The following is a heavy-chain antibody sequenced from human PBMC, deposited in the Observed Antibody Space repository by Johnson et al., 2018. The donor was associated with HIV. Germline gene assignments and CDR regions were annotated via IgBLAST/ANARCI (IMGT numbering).Heavy chain of an antibody. CDR3: AKETPSSGGTFDI. Sequence: VQLVESGGGLVQPGGSLRLSCAASGFTLSTYWMSWVRQAPGKGLEWVANIKQDGSEKYCVDSVKGRFTISRDNAKNSLYLQMNSLRAEDTAVYYCAKETPSSGGTFDIWGQGTMVTVSS. V-gene: IGHV3-7*01. CDR2: IKQDGSEK. J-gene: IGHJ3*02. D-gene: IGHD6-25*01. CDR1: GFTLSTYW.